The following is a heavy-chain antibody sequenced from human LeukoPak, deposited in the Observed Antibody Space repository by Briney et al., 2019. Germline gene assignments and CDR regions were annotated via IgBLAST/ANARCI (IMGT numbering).Heavy chain of an antibody. CDR2: INHSGST. CDR1: GGSFSGYY. Sequence: PSETLSLTCAVYGGSFSGYYWGWIRQPPGKGLEWIGEINHSGSTNYNPSLKSRVTISVDTSKNQFSLKLSSVTAADTAVYYCARKVAVVNWFDPWGQGTLVTVSS. V-gene: IGHV4-34*01. CDR3: ARKVAVVNWFDP. J-gene: IGHJ5*02. D-gene: IGHD6-19*01.